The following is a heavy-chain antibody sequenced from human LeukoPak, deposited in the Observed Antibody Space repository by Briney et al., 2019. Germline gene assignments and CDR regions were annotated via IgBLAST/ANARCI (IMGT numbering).Heavy chain of an antibody. Sequence: ASVKVSCKASGYSFPMYGVSWVRQAPGQGLEWMGWISVYNGNTNTNYAQNLQGRVTMTTDTSTSTAYMELRSLRSDDTAVYYCASSGSYSEGWFDPWGQGTLVTVSS. CDR2: ISVYNGNTNT. D-gene: IGHD1-26*01. V-gene: IGHV1-18*01. J-gene: IGHJ5*02. CDR1: GYSFPMYG. CDR3: ASSGSYSEGWFDP.